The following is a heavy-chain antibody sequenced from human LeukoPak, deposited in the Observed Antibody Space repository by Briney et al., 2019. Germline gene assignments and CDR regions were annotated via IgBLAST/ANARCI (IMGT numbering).Heavy chain of an antibody. Sequence: SETLSLTCTVSGGSISSSSYYWGWIRQPPGKGLEWIGSIYYSGSTHYNPSLKSRVTISVDTSKNQFSLKLSSVTAADTAVYYCARDRGVGYCSGGSCYSAAFDIWGQGTMVTVSS. CDR1: GGSISSSSYY. CDR2: IYYSGST. J-gene: IGHJ3*02. CDR3: ARDRGVGYCSGGSCYSAAFDI. V-gene: IGHV4-39*07. D-gene: IGHD2-15*01.